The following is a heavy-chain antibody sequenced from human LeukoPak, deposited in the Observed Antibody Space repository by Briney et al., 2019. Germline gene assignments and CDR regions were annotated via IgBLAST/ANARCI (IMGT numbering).Heavy chain of an antibody. CDR3: ARHLTGSSVCIEY. CDR2: IYTSGST. D-gene: IGHD2-8*02. Sequence: PSETLSLTCTVSDGSISNYYWSWIRQPPGKGLEGIGYIYTSGSTNYNPSLKSRVTISVDTSKNQFSLKLRSVTAADTAVYYCARHLTGSSVCIEYWGQGTLVTVSS. V-gene: IGHV4-4*09. CDR1: DGSISNYY. J-gene: IGHJ4*02.